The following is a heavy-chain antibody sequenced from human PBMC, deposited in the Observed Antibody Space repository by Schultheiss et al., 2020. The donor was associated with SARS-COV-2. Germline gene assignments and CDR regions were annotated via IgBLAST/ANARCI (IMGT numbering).Heavy chain of an antibody. CDR2: IKSKTDGGTT. Sequence: GGSLRLSCAASGFTFTNAWMSWVRQAPGKGLEWVGRIKSKTDGGTTDYAAPVKGRFTISRDDSKNTLYLQVNSLKTEDTAVYYCTTGPIQYSSSWYNYFDYWGQGTLVTVSS. CDR1: GFTFTNAW. CDR3: TTGPIQYSSSWYNYFDY. J-gene: IGHJ4*02. D-gene: IGHD6-13*01. V-gene: IGHV3-15*01.